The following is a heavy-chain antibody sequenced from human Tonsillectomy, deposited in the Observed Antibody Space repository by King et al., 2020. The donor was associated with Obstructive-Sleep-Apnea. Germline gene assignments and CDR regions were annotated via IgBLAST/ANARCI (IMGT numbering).Heavy chain of an antibody. Sequence: VQLVESGGGLVQPGGSLRLSCAASGFIFSDYYMDWVRQAPGKGLEWVGRIRNKANSYSTHYAASVKGRFIASRDDSKNSLYLQMNSLKTEDAAVYYCVRGEIGSSSLVDFWGQGTLVTVSS. CDR1: GFIFSDYY. CDR3: VRGEIGSSSLVDF. V-gene: IGHV3-72*01. D-gene: IGHD1-26*01. J-gene: IGHJ4*02. CDR2: IRNKANSYST.